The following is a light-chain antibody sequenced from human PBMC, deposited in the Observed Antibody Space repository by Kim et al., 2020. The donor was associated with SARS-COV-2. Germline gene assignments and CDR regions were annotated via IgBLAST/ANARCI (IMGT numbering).Light chain of an antibody. J-gene: IGLJ1*01. CDR2: GKN. CDR3: NSRDSSGNHEV. V-gene: IGLV3-19*01. CDR1: SLRSYY. Sequence: ALGQTVRITCQGDSLRSYYASWYQQKPGQAPVLVIYGKNNRPSGIPDRFSGSSSGDTPSLTITGAQAEDEADYYCNSRDSSGNHEVFGTGTKVTVL.